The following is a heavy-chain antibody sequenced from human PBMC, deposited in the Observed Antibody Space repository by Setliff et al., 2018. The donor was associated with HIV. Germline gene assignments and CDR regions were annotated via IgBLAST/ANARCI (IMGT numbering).Heavy chain of an antibody. CDR3: AREGTAEYFQH. D-gene: IGHD1-1*01. J-gene: IGHJ1*01. CDR1: GGSFSDYY. V-gene: IGHV4-4*08. Sequence: PSETLSLTCEVYGGSFSDYYYTWIRQSPGKGLEWIGRIYTSGSTNYNPSLKSRVTISVDTSKNQFSLKLSSVTAADTAVYYCAREGTAEYFQHWGQGTLVTVSS. CDR2: IYTSGST.